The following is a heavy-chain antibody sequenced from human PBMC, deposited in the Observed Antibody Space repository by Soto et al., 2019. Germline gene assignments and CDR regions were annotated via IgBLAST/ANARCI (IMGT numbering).Heavy chain of an antibody. D-gene: IGHD3-16*01. V-gene: IGHV1-8*01. Sequence: QVQLVXXGXXXXXXGASVKVSCKASGYTFTSYDINWVRQATGQGLEWMGWMNPNSANTGYAQKFQGRDTMTRNTSISTAYMELSSLLSEDTAVYYCAREGVRGMDVWGQGTTVTVSS. CDR1: GYTFTSYD. CDR3: AREGVRGMDV. J-gene: IGHJ6*02. CDR2: MNPNSANT.